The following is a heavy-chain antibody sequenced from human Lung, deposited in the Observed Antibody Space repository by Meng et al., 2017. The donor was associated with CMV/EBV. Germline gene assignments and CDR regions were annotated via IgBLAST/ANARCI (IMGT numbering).Heavy chain of an antibody. J-gene: IGHJ4*02. V-gene: IGHV6-1*01. Sequence: DRQHRSSPGRAQPYQTLFPTWAITGDIFSSNSAAWHWIRQSPSRGLEWLGRTYYRSKWYHEYAVSVKSRITISPDTPKNQFSLQLNSMTPEDTAVYYCARGINGGCGDWGQGTLVTVSS. D-gene: IGHD4-23*01. CDR2: TYYRSKWYH. CDR3: ARGINGGCGD. CDR1: GDIFSSNSAA.